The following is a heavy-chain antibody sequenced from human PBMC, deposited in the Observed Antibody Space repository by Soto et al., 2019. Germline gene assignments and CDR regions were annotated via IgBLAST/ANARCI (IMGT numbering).Heavy chain of an antibody. V-gene: IGHV2-5*01. D-gene: IGHD5-12*01. J-gene: IGHJ4*02. Sequence: SGPTLVNPTQTLTLTCTFSGFSLTTSGEGVGWIRQPPGEALEWLTVIYWNNDKRYSPSLKSRLTITKDTSNNQVVLTMTNMDPVDTATYYCAHFSGYEQFDYWGQVTLVTVSS. CDR2: IYWNNDK. CDR3: AHFSGYEQFDY. CDR1: GFSLTTSGEG.